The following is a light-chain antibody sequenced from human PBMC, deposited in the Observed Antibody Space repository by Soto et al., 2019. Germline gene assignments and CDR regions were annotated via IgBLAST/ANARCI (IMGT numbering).Light chain of an antibody. CDR1: SSDVGGYNY. Sequence: QSALTLPASVSESPGQSITISCTGTSSDVGGYNYVSWYQQYPGKAPKLMIYDVSNRPSGVSNRFSGSKSGNTASLTISGLQAEDEADYYCSSYTSSDTLVFGVGTKLTVL. V-gene: IGLV2-14*01. CDR2: DVS. J-gene: IGLJ2*01. CDR3: SSYTSSDTLV.